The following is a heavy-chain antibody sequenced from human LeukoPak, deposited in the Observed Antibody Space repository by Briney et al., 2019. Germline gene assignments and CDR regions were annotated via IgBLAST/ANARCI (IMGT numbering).Heavy chain of an antibody. V-gene: IGHV4-59*08. CDR3: ARRRIAAAGSPTGFDP. J-gene: IGHJ5*02. Sequence: SSETLSLTCTVSGGSISSYYWSWIRQPPGKGLEWIGYIYYSGSTNYNPSLKSRVTISVDTSKNQFSLKLSSVTAADTAVYYCARRRIAAAGSPTGFDPWGQGTLVTVSS. D-gene: IGHD6-13*01. CDR1: GGSISSYY. CDR2: IYYSGST.